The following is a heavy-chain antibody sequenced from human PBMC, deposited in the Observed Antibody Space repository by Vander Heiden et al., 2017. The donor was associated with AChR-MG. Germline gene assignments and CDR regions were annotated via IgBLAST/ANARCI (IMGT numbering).Heavy chain of an antibody. D-gene: IGHD3-22*01. CDR3: GRLVAYDNSGYSLVGGRFFDY. J-gene: IGHJ4*02. CDR2: LYYSGST. CDR1: GGSIRSSSYY. Sequence: QLQLQESGPGLVKPSETLSLTCTVPGGSIRSSSYYLGWISQPQGQGLEWIGSLYYSGSTYYNPSLKSRVTISVDTSRNQFSLSLSSVTAADTAVYYCGRLVAYDNSGYSLVGGRFFDYWGQGILVTISS. V-gene: IGHV4-39*01.